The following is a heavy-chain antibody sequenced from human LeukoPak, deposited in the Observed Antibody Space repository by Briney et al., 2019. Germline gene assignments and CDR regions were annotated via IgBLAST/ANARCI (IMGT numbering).Heavy chain of an antibody. CDR3: ARAAYDSSGYLTL. J-gene: IGHJ4*02. V-gene: IGHV3-33*08. CDR2: IWYDGTNK. CDR1: GFTFSSHS. D-gene: IGHD3-22*01. Sequence: GGSLRLSCAASGFTFSSHSMNWVRQAPGKGLEWVAVIWYDGTNKYYADSVKGRFTISRDSSKNTLYLQMNSLRAEDTAVYYCARAAYDSSGYLTLWGQGTLVTVSS.